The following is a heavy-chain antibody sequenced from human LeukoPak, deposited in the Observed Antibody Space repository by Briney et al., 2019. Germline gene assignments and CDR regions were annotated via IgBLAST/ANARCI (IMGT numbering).Heavy chain of an antibody. CDR2: FYYHGST. D-gene: IGHD3-10*01. V-gene: IGHV4-39*07. Sequence: PSETLSLTCTVSGGSIRSNNYYWGWIRQPPGKGLEWIGSFYYHGSTYYNPSLKSRVTISVDTSKNQFSLKLSSVTAADTAVYYCARYSKPYYGSGSYLPSYFDYWGQGTLVTVSS. CDR3: ARYSKPYYGSGSYLPSYFDY. J-gene: IGHJ4*02. CDR1: GGSIRSNNYY.